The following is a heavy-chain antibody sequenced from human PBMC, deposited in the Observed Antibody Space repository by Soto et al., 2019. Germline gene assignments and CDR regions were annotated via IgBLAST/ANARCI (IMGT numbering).Heavy chain of an antibody. V-gene: IGHV1-2*02. CDR2: INPNSGGT. J-gene: IGHJ4*02. Sequence: QVQLVQSGAEVKKPGASVKVSCKASGYTFTGYYMHWVRQAPGQGLEWMGWINPNSGGTNYAQKFQGRVTMTRDTSISTAYMELSRLRSDDTAVYYCATERRDSSGYYYAFDYWGQGTLVTVSS. CDR1: GYTFTGYY. D-gene: IGHD3-22*01. CDR3: ATERRDSSGYYYAFDY.